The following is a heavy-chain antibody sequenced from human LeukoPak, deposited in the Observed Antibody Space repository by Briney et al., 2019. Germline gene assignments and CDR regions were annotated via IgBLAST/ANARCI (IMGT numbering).Heavy chain of an antibody. D-gene: IGHD3-16*01. J-gene: IGHJ5*02. CDR2: IYHSGST. V-gene: IGHV4-30-2*01. CDR1: GASISSGGYS. Sequence: PSQTLSLTCAVSGASISSGGYSWNWIRQPPGKGLEWIGCIYHSGSTYYNPSLKSRVTMSVDRSKNQFSLELNSVTGADPAVYYCAREIWGSSTWGQGTLVTVSS. CDR3: AREIWGSST.